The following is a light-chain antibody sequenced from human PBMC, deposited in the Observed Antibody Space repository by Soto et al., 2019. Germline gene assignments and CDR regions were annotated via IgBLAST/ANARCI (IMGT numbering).Light chain of an antibody. CDR1: QSVSSN. Sequence: IVLTQSPGTLSLSPGERATLSCMSSQSVSSNLAWYQQKPGQAPRLLIYGASTRATGIPARFSGSGSGTEFTLTISSLQSEDFAVYYCQQYNNWPPTWTFGQGTKVDIK. J-gene: IGKJ1*01. CDR2: GAS. CDR3: QQYNNWPPTWT. V-gene: IGKV3-15*01.